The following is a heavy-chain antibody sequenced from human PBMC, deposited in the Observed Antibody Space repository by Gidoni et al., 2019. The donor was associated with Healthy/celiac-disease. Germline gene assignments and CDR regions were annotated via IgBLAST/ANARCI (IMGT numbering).Heavy chain of an antibody. D-gene: IGHD3-10*01. CDR3: ARDQLPPMVRGVIPTVHDAFDI. J-gene: IGHJ3*02. CDR1: GFTFSSYS. CDR2: ISSSSSYI. V-gene: IGHV3-21*01. Sequence: EVQLVESGGGLVKPGGSLRLSCAASGFTFSSYSMNWVRQAPGKGLEWVSSISSSSSYIYYADSVKGRFTISRDNAKNSLYLQMNSLRAEDTAVYYCARDQLPPMVRGVIPTVHDAFDIWGQGTMVTVSS.